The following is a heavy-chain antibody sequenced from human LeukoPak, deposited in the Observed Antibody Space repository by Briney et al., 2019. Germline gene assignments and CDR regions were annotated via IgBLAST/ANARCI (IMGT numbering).Heavy chain of an antibody. CDR1: GGSISSGSYY. Sequence: PSQTLSLTCTVSGGSISSGSYYWSWIRQPAGKGVEWIGRIYTSGSTNYNPSLKSRVTISVDTSKDQFSLKLSSVTAADTAVYYCARGSSGWPHSEVNYWGQGTLVTVSS. D-gene: IGHD6-19*01. V-gene: IGHV4-61*02. CDR2: IYTSGST. CDR3: ARGSSGWPHSEVNY. J-gene: IGHJ4*02.